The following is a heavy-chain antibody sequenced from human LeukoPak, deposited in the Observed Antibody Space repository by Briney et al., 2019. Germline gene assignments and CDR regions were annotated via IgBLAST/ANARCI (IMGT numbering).Heavy chain of an antibody. V-gene: IGHV1-69*05. CDR2: IIPIFGTA. J-gene: IGHJ3*02. D-gene: IGHD3-22*01. CDR1: GGTFSSYA. CDR3: ARASYDSSGRSDGAFDI. Sequence: SVKVSCKASGGTFSSYAISWVRQAPGQGLEWMGRIIPIFGTANYAQKFQGRVTITTDESTSTAYMELSSLRSEGTAVYYCARASYDSSGRSDGAFDIWGQGTMVTVSS.